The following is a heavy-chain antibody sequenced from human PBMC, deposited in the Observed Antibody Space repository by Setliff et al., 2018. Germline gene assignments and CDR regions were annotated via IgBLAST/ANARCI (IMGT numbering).Heavy chain of an antibody. Sequence: SVKVSCKASGGTFSNYAVNWVRQAPGQGLEWMGGIIPFFRTANYAQNFQGRVTMTTDTSTSTAFMQLSSLRSDDTAVYYCVREGVDSRSSTDYRYYMDVWGKGTTVTVSS. CDR1: GGTFSNYA. CDR2: IIPFFRTA. J-gene: IGHJ6*03. V-gene: IGHV1-69*05. CDR3: VREGVDSRSSTDYRYYMDV. D-gene: IGHD3-22*01.